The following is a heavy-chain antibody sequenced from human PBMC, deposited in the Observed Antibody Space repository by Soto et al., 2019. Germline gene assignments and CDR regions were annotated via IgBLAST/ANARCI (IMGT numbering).Heavy chain of an antibody. J-gene: IGHJ6*02. CDR3: ARGWRYDYGMDV. CDR1: GGTFSSYA. D-gene: IGHD2-15*01. Sequence: QVQLVQSGAEVKKPGSSVKVSCKASGGTFSSYAISWVRQAPGQGLEWMGGIIPIFGTANYAQKLQGRVTTSEEESRRAAEKDLGSRRAEDTAVYDCARGWRYDYGMDVWGQGTTVTVSS. V-gene: IGHV1-69*12. CDR2: IIPIFGTA.